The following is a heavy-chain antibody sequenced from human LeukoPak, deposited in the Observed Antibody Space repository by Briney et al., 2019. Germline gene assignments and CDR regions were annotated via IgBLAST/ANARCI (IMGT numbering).Heavy chain of an antibody. V-gene: IGHV1-2*04. CDR1: GYTFTGYY. CDR3: ARDAYSSSWYWLIDY. D-gene: IGHD6-13*01. CDR2: MNPNSGGT. J-gene: IGHJ4*02. Sequence: ASVKVSCKASGYTFTGYYMHWVRQAPGQGLEWMGWMNPNSGGTNYAQKFQGWVTMTRDTSISTAYMELSRLRSDDTAVYYCARDAYSSSWYWLIDYWGQGTLVTVSS.